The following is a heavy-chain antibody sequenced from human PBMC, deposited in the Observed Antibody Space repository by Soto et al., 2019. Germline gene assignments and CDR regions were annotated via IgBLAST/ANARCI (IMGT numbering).Heavy chain of an antibody. CDR2: IYDSATT. J-gene: IGHJ5*02. CDR3: ARVVINNFFDP. D-gene: IGHD1-20*01. V-gene: IGHV4-30-4*01. Sequence: SETLSLTCSVSGGSTSTSYYYWSWIRQPPGKGLEWIGYIYDSATTHYNPSLKSRITISLETSKNQFSLKLSSVTAADTAVYYCARVVINNFFDPWGQGTLVTVSS. CDR1: GGSTSTSYYY.